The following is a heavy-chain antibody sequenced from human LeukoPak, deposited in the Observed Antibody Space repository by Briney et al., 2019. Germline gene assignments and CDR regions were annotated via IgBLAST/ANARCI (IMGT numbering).Heavy chain of an antibody. CDR1: GFTFSSYS. CDR2: ISGSGGST. Sequence: GGSLRLSCAASGFTFSSYSMNWVRQAPGKGLEWVSAISGSGGSTYYADSVKGRFTISRDNSKNTLYLQMNSLRAEDTAVYYCAKAVAAAPRGGYFDYWGQGTLVTVSS. J-gene: IGHJ4*02. CDR3: AKAVAAAPRGGYFDY. V-gene: IGHV3-23*01. D-gene: IGHD6-13*01.